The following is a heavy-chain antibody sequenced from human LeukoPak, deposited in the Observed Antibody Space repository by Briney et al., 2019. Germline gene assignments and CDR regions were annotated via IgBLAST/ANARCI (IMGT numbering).Heavy chain of an antibody. CDR1: GFTFSSYA. J-gene: IGHJ4*02. V-gene: IGHV3-23*01. CDR3: AKDRRPLGYYDILTGYYQAPSDY. CDR2: ISGSGGST. D-gene: IGHD3-9*01. Sequence: QTGGSLRLSCAASGFTFSSYAMSWVRQAPGKGLEWVSAISGSGGSTYYADSVKGRFTISRDNSKNTLYLQMNSLRAEDTAVYYYAKDRRPLGYYDILTGYYQAPSDYWGQGTLVTVSS.